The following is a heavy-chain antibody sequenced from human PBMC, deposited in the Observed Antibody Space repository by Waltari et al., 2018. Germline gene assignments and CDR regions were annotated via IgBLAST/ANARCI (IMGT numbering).Heavy chain of an antibody. V-gene: IGHV3-48*01. D-gene: IGHD4-4*01. CDR2: IASRSTGI. Sequence: EVQLVESGGGLVQPGGALRLSCGASGFDFSGYIMNWVRQAPGKGLEWVSYIASRSTGIYYADSVKGRFTISRDNAKNSLFLQMNSLRAEDTAIYFCVRCGQYSNSPYYFDYWGQGTLVTVSS. J-gene: IGHJ4*02. CDR1: GFDFSGYI. CDR3: VRCGQYSNSPYYFDY.